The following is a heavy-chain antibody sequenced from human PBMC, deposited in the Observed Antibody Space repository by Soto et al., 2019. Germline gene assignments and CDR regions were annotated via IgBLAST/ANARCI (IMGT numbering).Heavy chain of an antibody. J-gene: IGHJ5*01. V-gene: IGHV4-31*03. Sequence: QVQLQESGPGLVKPSQTLSLTCTVSGGSINSAGYYWSWIRQHPGKGLEWIGYIYFTGSSYYNPSLESRVTISVDTSKNQFSLMLISVSAADTAVDYCARGVGSSSWFDSWGQGALVTVSS. CDR2: IYFTGSS. CDR3: ARGVGSSSWFDS. CDR1: GGSINSAGYY. D-gene: IGHD6-13*01.